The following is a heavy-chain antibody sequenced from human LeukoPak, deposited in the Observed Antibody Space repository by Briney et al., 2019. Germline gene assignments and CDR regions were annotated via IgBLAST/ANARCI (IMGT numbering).Heavy chain of an antibody. V-gene: IGHV4-34*01. CDR3: ARRTSSRSSSVDY. Sequence: PSETLSLTCAVYGGSFSGYYWSWIRQPPGKGLEWIGEINHSGSTNYNPSLKSRVTISLDTSKNQFSLKLSSVTAADTAVYYCARRTSSRSSSVDYWGQGTLVTVSS. J-gene: IGHJ4*02. D-gene: IGHD6-6*01. CDR1: GGSFSGYY. CDR2: INHSGST.